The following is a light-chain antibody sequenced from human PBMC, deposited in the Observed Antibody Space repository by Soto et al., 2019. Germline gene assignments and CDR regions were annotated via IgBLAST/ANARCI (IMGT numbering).Light chain of an antibody. CDR2: KVS. CDR1: SSDVGAYNY. Sequence: QSALTQPASVSGSPGQSITISCTGSSSDVGAYNYVSWYQQHPDKAPKLMIYKVSTRPSGVSNRFSGSKSGNTASLTISGLQAEDEAEYYCTSYASDTTLVFGGGTKLTVL. V-gene: IGLV2-14*01. J-gene: IGLJ3*02. CDR3: TSYASDTTLV.